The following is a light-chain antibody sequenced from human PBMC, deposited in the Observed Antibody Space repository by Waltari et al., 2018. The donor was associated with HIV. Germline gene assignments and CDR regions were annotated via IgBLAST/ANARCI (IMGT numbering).Light chain of an antibody. CDR1: QSLLYSSNKKNY. V-gene: IGKV4-1*01. Sequence: DIVMTQSPESLTVSLGERDTINCKSGQSLLYSSNKKNYLAWYQQKPGQPPKLLIYWASTRESGVHDRFSARVSGTDVTLPIGSLQAGDASFYYCQQYYSTPYTFGQGTKLESK. CDR3: QQYYSTPYT. J-gene: IGKJ2*01. CDR2: WAS.